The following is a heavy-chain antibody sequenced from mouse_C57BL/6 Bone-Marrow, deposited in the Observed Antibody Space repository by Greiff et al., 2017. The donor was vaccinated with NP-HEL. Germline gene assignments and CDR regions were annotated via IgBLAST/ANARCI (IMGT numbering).Heavy chain of an antibody. CDR2: IYPGSGNT. CDR3: ARSSITTVVAPFDY. Sequence: VHLVESGAELVRPGASVKLSCKASGYTFTDYYINWVKQRPGQGLEWIARIYPGSGNTYYNEKFKGKATLTAEKSSSTAYMQLSSLTSEDSAVYFCARSSITTVVAPFDYWGQGTTLTVSS. J-gene: IGHJ2*01. CDR1: GYTFTDYY. D-gene: IGHD1-1*01. V-gene: IGHV1-76*01.